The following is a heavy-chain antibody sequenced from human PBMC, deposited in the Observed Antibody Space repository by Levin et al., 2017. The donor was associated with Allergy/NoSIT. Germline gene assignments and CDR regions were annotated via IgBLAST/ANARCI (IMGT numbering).Heavy chain of an antibody. CDR1: GGSLGGYY. Sequence: SQTLSLTCAVYGGSLGGYYWSWLRQSPGKGLEWIGEISHRGSTTYNPSLKSRVTMSVDTSRNQFSVRLNSVTAADTAVYYCAVFSLRYGAFDIWGQGTMVTVSP. CDR2: ISHRGST. D-gene: IGHD4-17*01. CDR3: AVFSLRYGAFDI. V-gene: IGHV4-34*01. J-gene: IGHJ3*02.